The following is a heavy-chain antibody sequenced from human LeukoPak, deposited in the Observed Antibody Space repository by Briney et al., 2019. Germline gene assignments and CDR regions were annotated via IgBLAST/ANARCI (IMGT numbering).Heavy chain of an antibody. J-gene: IGHJ4*02. CDR2: IKYDGSST. V-gene: IGHV3-74*01. D-gene: IGHD3-9*01. CDR3: ARSDWLDC. CDR1: GSSLSGHW. Sequence: GGSLRLSCAASGSSLSGHWMHWVRQAPGKGLVWVSRIKYDGSSTSYADSVKGRFTISRDNAKNTLYLQMNSLRAEDTAVYYCARSDWLDCWGQGSLVTVSS.